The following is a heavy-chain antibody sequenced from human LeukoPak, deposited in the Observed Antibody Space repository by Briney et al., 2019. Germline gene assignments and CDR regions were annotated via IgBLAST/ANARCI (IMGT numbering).Heavy chain of an antibody. J-gene: IGHJ5*02. CDR2: INHSGST. D-gene: IGHD6-25*01. Sequence: SETLSLTCAVYGGSFSGYYWNWIRQPPGKGLEWIGEINHSGSTNYNPSLKSRVTISVDTSKNQFSLKLSSVSAADTAVYYRARGRRQRLMKGYNWFDPWGQGALVTVSS. V-gene: IGHV4-34*01. CDR3: ARGRRQRLMKGYNWFDP. CDR1: GGSFSGYY.